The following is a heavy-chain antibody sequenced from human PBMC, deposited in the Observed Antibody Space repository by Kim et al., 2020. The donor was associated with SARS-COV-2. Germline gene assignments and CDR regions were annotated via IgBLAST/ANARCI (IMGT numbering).Heavy chain of an antibody. CDR3: ARGYDYVWGSYRYLFDY. J-gene: IGHJ4*02. D-gene: IGHD3-16*02. Sequence: LKSRVTISVDTSKNQFSLKLSSVTAADTAVYYCARGYDYVWGSYRYLFDYWGQGTLVTVSS. V-gene: IGHV4-39*07.